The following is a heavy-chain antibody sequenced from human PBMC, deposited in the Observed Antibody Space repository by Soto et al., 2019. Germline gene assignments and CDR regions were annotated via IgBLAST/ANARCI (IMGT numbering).Heavy chain of an antibody. CDR2: IWYDGSNK. V-gene: IGHV3-33*01. CDR3: ARDLRVAAAASDYYYNGMDV. CDR1: GFTFSSYG. J-gene: IGHJ6*02. D-gene: IGHD6-13*01. Sequence: GGSLRLSCAASGFTFSSYGLHWVRQAPGKGLEWVAVIWYDGSNKYYADSVKGRFTISRDNSKNTLYLQMNSLRAEDTAVYYCARDLRVAAAASDYYYNGMDVWGQGTTVTVSS.